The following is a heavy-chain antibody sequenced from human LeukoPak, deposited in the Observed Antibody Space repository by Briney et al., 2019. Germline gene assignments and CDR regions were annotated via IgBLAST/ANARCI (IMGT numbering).Heavy chain of an antibody. V-gene: IGHV3-15*01. Sequence: GGSLRLSCAASGFTFSDAWMTWVRQAPGKGLEWVGRIKPTKTDGGAPYYSAPVKGRFTISRDDSTDRLSLQMNSLRTEDTAVYYCAKVDNWKYGHHDFWGQGTLVTVSS. J-gene: IGHJ4*02. CDR3: AKVDNWKYGHHDF. CDR2: IKPTKTDGGAP. CDR1: GFTFSDAW. D-gene: IGHD1-1*01.